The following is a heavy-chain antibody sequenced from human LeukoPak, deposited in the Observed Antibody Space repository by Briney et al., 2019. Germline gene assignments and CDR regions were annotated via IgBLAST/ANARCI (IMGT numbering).Heavy chain of an antibody. CDR3: GRAGSSSWFAQIEY. J-gene: IGHJ4*02. V-gene: IGHV4-39*07. D-gene: IGHD6-13*01. Sequence: SETLSVTCTVSSGSISTSNYYWGWVRQPPGKALEWIGNIFYSGSTYYSPSLKSRVTISLDTSRNQFSLKLNSVTAADTAVYYCGRAGSSSWFAQIEYWGQGILVTVSS. CDR1: SGSISTSNYY. CDR2: IFYSGST.